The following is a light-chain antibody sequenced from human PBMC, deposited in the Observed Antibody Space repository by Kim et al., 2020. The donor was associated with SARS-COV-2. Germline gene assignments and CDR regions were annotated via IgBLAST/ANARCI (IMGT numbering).Light chain of an antibody. CDR2: SNN. J-gene: IGLJ2*01. CDR3: AAWDDSLNGHLE. CDR1: SSNIGSNT. Sequence: ELTQPPSASGTPGQRVSISCSGSSSNIGSNTVNWYQQLPGAAPKLLIYSNNQRPSGVPDRFSGSKSGTSASLAISGLQSEDEADYYCAAWDDSLNGHLEFGGGTQLTVL. V-gene: IGLV1-44*01.